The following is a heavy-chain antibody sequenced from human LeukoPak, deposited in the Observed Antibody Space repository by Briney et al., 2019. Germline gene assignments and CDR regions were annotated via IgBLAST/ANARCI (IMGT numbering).Heavy chain of an antibody. CDR2: ISGSGGST. CDR3: AKSYWGITILGVVTSDAFDI. D-gene: IGHD3-3*01. Sequence: GGSLRLSCAASGFTFSSYAMSWVRQAPGKGLEWVSAISGSGGSTYYADSVKGRFTISRDNSKNTLYLQMNSLRAEDTAVYYCAKSYWGITILGVVTSDAFDIWGQGTMVTVSS. J-gene: IGHJ3*02. V-gene: IGHV3-23*01. CDR1: GFTFSSYA.